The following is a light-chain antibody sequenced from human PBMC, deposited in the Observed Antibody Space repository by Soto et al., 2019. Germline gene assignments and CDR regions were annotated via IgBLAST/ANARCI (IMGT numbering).Light chain of an antibody. J-gene: IGKJ4*01. Sequence: EIVLTQSPATLSLSPGERATLSCRASQSVSSYLAWYQQKPGQAPRLLIYDASNRATGIPARFSGSGSGTDFTLTISSLEPEDVAVYYCQQRSNWLTFGGGTKV. V-gene: IGKV3-11*01. CDR3: QQRSNWLT. CDR2: DAS. CDR1: QSVSSY.